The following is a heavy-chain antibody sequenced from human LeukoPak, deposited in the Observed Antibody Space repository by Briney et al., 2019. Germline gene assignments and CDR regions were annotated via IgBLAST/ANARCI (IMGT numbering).Heavy chain of an antibody. D-gene: IGHD3-10*01. CDR3: ARQLWFGDLSRWDAFDI. V-gene: IGHV1-69*05. CDR2: IIPIFGTA. J-gene: IGHJ3*02. Sequence: GSSVKVSCKASGGTFSSYAISWVRQAPGQGLEWMGGIIPIFGTANYAQKFQGRVTITTDESTSTAYMELSSLRSEDTAVYYCARQLWFGDLSRWDAFDIWGQGTMVTVSS. CDR1: GGTFSSYA.